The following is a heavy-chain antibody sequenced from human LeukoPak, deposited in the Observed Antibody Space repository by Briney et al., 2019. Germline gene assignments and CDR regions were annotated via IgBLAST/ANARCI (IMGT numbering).Heavy chain of an antibody. CDR1: GFTFSSYW. J-gene: IGHJ4*02. CDR2: INTNGSPT. Sequence: GGSLRLSCAASGFTFSSYWMHWVRQAPGKRLVWVARINTNGSPTQYADSVKGRFTSSRNNAKTTLYLQMNSLRDEDTAVYYCAGDLISGSGSLGYWGQGTLVTVSS. D-gene: IGHD3-10*01. V-gene: IGHV3-74*01. CDR3: AGDLISGSGSLGY.